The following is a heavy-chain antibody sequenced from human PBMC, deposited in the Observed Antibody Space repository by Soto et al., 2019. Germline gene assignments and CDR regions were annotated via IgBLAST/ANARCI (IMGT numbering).Heavy chain of an antibody. CDR3: ARATDVDTAMVTGFDP. D-gene: IGHD5-18*01. J-gene: IGHJ5*02. Sequence: PSETLSLTCTVSGGSISSGDYYWSWIRQPPGKGLEWIGYIYYSGSTYYNPSLKSRVTISVDTSKNQFSLKLSSVTAADTAVYYCARATDVDTAMVTGFDPWGQGTLVTVYS. CDR1: GGSISSGDYY. CDR2: IYYSGST. V-gene: IGHV4-30-4*01.